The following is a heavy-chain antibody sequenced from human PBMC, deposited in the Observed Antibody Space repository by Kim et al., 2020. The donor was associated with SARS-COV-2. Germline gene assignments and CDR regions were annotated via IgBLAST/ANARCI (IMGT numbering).Heavy chain of an antibody. V-gene: IGHV3-74*01. J-gene: IGHJ4*02. CDR3: ARGEYYDILTGYYFNGAFDY. CDR1: GFTFSSYW. D-gene: IGHD3-9*01. CDR2: INSDGSST. Sequence: GGSLRLSCAASGFTFSSYWMHWVRQAPGKGLVWVSRINSDGSSTSYADSVKGRFTISRDNAKNTLYLQMNSLRAEDTAVYYCARGEYYDILTGYYFNGAFDYWGQGTLVTVSS.